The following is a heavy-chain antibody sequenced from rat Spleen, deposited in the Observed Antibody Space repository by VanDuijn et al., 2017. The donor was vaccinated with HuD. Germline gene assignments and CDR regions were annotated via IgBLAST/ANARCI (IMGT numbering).Heavy chain of an antibody. Sequence: EVQLVESGGGLVKPGRSLKLSCAASGFTFNNYWMTWIRQTQTKGLEWVASISYDGGSTYYRDSVKGRFTISRDNAKSSLYLQMDSLRSEDTATYYCTTDTFYDGSEAYYFDYWGQGVIVTVSS. V-gene: IGHV5-20*01. CDR2: ISYDGGST. CDR1: GFTFNNYW. J-gene: IGHJ2*01. D-gene: IGHD1-12*02. CDR3: TTDTFYDGSEAYYFDY.